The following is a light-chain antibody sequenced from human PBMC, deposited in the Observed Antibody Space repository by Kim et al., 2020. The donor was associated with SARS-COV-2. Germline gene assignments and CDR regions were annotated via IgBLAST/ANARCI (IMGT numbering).Light chain of an antibody. J-gene: IGKJ1*01. CDR3: QQSYNNPRT. CDR2: AAS. Sequence: DTEMIQSPSSLSASVGDRVAITCRASQNIIRYLNWYQQKPGQAPKLLIFAASSLHTGVPSRFSGSGSGTDFTLTISSLQREDFATYFCQQSYNNPRTFGQGTKVDIK. V-gene: IGKV1-39*01. CDR1: QNIIRY.